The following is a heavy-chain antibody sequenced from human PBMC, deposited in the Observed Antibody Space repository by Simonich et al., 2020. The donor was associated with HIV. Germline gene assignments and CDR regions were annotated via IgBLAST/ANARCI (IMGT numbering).Heavy chain of an antibody. CDR1: GYTFTSYY. J-gene: IGHJ4*02. CDR3: AVAVAGALGY. V-gene: IGHV1-46*01. D-gene: IGHD6-19*01. CDR2: INPSGGST. Sequence: QVQLVQSGAEVKKPGASVKVSCKASGYTFTSYYMHWVRQAPGQGLEWMGIINPSGGSTSYAQKFQGRVTMTRDTSTRTVYMELSSLRSEDTAVYYCAVAVAGALGYWGQGTLVTVSS.